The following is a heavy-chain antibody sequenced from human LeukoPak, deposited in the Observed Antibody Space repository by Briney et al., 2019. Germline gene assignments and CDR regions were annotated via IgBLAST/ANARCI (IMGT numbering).Heavy chain of an antibody. V-gene: IGHV4-59*01. D-gene: IGHD5-18*01. J-gene: IGHJ2*01. CDR2: IYYSGST. CDR3: ARDRFGYSYGYWYFDL. Sequence: PSETLSLTCTVSGGSISSYYWSWIRQPPGKGLEWIGYIYYSGSTNYNPSLKSRVTISVDTSKNQFSLKLSSVTAADTAVYYCARDRFGYSYGYWYFDLWGRGTLVTVSS. CDR1: GGSISSYY.